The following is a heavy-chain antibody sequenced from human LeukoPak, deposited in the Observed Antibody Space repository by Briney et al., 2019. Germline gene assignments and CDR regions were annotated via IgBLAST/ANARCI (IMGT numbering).Heavy chain of an antibody. CDR2: INPNTSAT. Sequence: GASVKVSCKASGYTFTAYYMHWVRQAPGQGLEWMGWINPNTSATNYAQKFQGRVTMTRDTSISTAHMQLSRLTFDDTAVYYCARDDNFQFDYWGQGTLVTVSS. J-gene: IGHJ4*02. CDR1: GYTFTAYY. V-gene: IGHV1-2*02. D-gene: IGHD1-1*01. CDR3: ARDDNFQFDY.